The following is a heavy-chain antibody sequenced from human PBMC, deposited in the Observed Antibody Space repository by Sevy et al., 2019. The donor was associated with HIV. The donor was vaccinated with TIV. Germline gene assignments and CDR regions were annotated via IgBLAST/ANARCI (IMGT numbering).Heavy chain of an antibody. CDR3: TRDAGYSVGWYPLNY. J-gene: IGHJ4*02. D-gene: IGHD6-19*01. CDR1: GFSVSSHA. CDR2: LSYDGSTQ. V-gene: IGHV3-30*04. Sequence: GGSLRLSCAASGFSVSSHAMHWVRQAPGKGLEWVALLSYDGSTQYYADSVKGRFSISRDNSKNILYLQMNSLRPADTALYYCTRDAGYSVGWYPLNYWGQGTLVTVSS.